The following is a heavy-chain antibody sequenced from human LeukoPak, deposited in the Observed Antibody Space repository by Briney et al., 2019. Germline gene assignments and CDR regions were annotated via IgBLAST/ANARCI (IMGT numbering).Heavy chain of an antibody. CDR2: MNPNSGNT. V-gene: IGHV1-8*01. Sequence: ASVKVSCKVSGYTFTSYDINWVRQATGQGLEWMGWMNPNSGNTGYAQKFQGRVTMTRNTSISTAYMELSSLRSEDTAVYYCARVVLGFSSGWLRGVPNYFDYWGQGTLVTVSS. J-gene: IGHJ4*02. CDR3: ARVVLGFSSGWLRGVPNYFDY. CDR1: GYTFTSYD. D-gene: IGHD6-19*01.